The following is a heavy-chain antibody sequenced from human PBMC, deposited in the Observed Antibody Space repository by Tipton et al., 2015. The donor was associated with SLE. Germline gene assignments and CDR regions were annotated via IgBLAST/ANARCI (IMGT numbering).Heavy chain of an antibody. CDR1: GYTFTSYG. V-gene: IGHV1-18*01. CDR2: ISAYNGNT. Sequence: QLVQSGPEVKKPGASVKVSCKASGYTFTSYGISWVRQAPGQGLEWMGWISAYNGNTNYAQKLQGRVTMTTDTSTSTAYMELRSLRSDDTAVYYCARVTDVTPTSRGFSGYVSGHYYYGLDVWGQGTTVTVSS. D-gene: IGHD5-12*01. CDR3: ARVTDVTPTSRGFSGYVSGHYYYGLDV. J-gene: IGHJ6*02.